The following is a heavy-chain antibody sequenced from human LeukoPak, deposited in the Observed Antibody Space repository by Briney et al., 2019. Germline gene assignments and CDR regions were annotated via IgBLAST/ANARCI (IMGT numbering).Heavy chain of an antibody. CDR2: INPNSGGT. D-gene: IGHD1-26*01. J-gene: IGHJ4*02. V-gene: IGHV1-2*06. CDR3: ARDLSSTSNWELDY. Sequence: ASVKVSCKASGYTFTGYFMHWVRQAPGQGLEWMGRINPNSGGTSYAQNFQGRVTMTRDTSISTAYMDLSRLTSDDTAVYYCARDLSSTSNWELDYWGQGTLVTVSS. CDR1: GYTFTGYF.